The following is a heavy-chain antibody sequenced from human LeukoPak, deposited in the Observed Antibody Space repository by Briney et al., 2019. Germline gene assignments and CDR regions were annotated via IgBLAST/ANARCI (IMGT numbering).Heavy chain of an antibody. CDR2: LNPHSGVT. V-gene: IGHV1-2*02. CDR3: VRDRGDYGGNPIFDT. J-gene: IGHJ5*02. CDR1: GYAFTGYY. D-gene: IGHD4-23*01. Sequence: GASMKVSCKASGYAFTGYYIHWVRQAPGQGLEWMGWLNPHSGVTDFAQNFQGRVTMTRDTSISTAYMELSRLKSDDAAVYYCVRDRGDYGGNPIFDTWGQGTLVTVSS.